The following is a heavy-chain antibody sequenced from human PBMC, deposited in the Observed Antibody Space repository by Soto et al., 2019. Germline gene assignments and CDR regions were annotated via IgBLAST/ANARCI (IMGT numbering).Heavy chain of an antibody. D-gene: IGHD3-10*01. CDR3: AKDNGWFGELPPDGTDV. J-gene: IGHJ6*02. V-gene: IGHV3-30*18. CDR1: GFTFSSYG. Sequence: QVQLVESGGGVVQPGRSLRLSCAASGFTFSSYGMHWVRQAPGKGLEWVAVISYDGSNKYYADSVKGRFTISRDNSKNTLYLQMNSLRAEDTAVYYCAKDNGWFGELPPDGTDVWGQGTTVTVSS. CDR2: ISYDGSNK.